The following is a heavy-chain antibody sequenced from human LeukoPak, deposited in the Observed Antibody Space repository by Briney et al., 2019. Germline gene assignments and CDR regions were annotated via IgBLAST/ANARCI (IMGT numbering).Heavy chain of an antibody. D-gene: IGHD3-10*01. CDR1: GGSLTSGIYH. J-gene: IGHJ5*02. CDR2: VYFDGGT. CDR3: ARDHYYAGRGLFDP. Sequence: SETLSLTCSLSGGSLTSGIYHWAWVRQPPGKGLEWIGRVYFDGGTHYNPSLQTRVTISVDTSKNQFSLRLDTVTAADTALYFCARDHYYAGRGLFDPWGQGTLVTVSS. V-gene: IGHV4-39*07.